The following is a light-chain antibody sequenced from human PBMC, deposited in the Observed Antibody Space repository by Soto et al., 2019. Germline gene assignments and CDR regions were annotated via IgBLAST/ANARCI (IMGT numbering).Light chain of an antibody. J-gene: IGKJ4*01. V-gene: IGKV1-5*03. Sequence: DIQMTQSPSTLSASVGDRVTITCRASQSISYWLAWYQQKPGKAPNLLIYKASSLESGVPSRFSGSGSGTEFTLTINSLPPDDFATYYCQQYSNYPLSFGGGTNVEI. CDR2: KAS. CDR1: QSISYW. CDR3: QQYSNYPLS.